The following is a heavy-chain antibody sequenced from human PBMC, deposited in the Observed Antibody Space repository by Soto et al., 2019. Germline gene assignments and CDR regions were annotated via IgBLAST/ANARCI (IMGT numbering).Heavy chain of an antibody. CDR1: GYPVTAYY. Sequence: QLHLVQSGAVVKKPGASVTVSCSASGYPVTAYYMHWVRQAPGRGLEWMGGINPATGAAKYTQTFQGRGTMTRDTTTSTVFMKRSGRTSEVPAVFYFARGGGVGVAGSAAFDMWGQGTLVTVSS. J-gene: IGHJ3*02. V-gene: IGHV1-2*02. CDR3: ARGGGVGVAGSAAFDM. D-gene: IGHD3-3*01. CDR2: INPATGAA.